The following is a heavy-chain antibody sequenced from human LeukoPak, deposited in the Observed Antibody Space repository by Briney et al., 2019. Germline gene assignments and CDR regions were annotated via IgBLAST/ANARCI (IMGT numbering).Heavy chain of an antibody. V-gene: IGHV1-69*05. CDR3: AREQALRGDPQPFDY. CDR2: IIPIFGTA. D-gene: IGHD5-12*01. Sequence: SVKVSCKASGGTFSSYAISWVRQAPGQGLEWMGGIIPIFGTANYAQKFQGRVTITTDESTSTAYMELSSLRSEDTAVYYCAREQALRGDPQPFDYWGQGTLVTVSS. J-gene: IGHJ4*02. CDR1: GGTFSSYA.